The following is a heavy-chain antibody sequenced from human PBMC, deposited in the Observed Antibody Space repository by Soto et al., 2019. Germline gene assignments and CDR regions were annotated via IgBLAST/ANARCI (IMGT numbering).Heavy chain of an antibody. J-gene: IGHJ4*02. CDR3: TRHGGREYSSSAAFDY. Sequence: GGSLRLSCAASGFTFSGSAMHWVHQASGKGLEWVGRIRSKANSYATAYAASVKGRFTISRDDSKNTAYLQMNSLKTEDTAVYYCTRHGGREYSSSAAFDYWGQGTLVTVSS. CDR2: IRSKANSYAT. CDR1: GFTFSGSA. D-gene: IGHD6-6*01. V-gene: IGHV3-73*01.